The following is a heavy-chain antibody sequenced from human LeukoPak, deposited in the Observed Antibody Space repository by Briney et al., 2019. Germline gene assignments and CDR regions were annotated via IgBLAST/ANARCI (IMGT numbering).Heavy chain of an antibody. CDR2: IKSKTDGGTT. V-gene: IGHV3-15*01. CDR3: TTDFSIAAAAERPYYYYMDV. J-gene: IGHJ6*03. Sequence: GGSLRLSCAASGFTFSNAWMSWVRQAPGKGLEWVGRIKSKTDGGTTDYAAPVKGRFTISRDDSKNTLYLQMNSLKTEDTAVYYCTTDFSIAAAAERPYYYYMDVWGKGTTVTVSS. CDR1: GFTFSNAW. D-gene: IGHD6-13*01.